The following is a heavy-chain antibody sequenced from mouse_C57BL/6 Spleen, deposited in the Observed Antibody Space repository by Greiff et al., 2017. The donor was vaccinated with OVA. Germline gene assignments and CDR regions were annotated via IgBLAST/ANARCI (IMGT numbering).Heavy chain of an antibody. J-gene: IGHJ3*01. Sequence: VQLQQSGTVLARPGASVKMSCKPSGYTFTSYWMHWVKQRPGQGLEWIGAIYPGNSDTSYNQKFKGKAKLTAVTSASTAYMELSSLTNEDSAVYYCTKEEKARPFAYWGQGTLVTVSA. CDR1: GYTFTSYW. D-gene: IGHD3-1*01. V-gene: IGHV1-5*01. CDR2: IYPGNSDT. CDR3: TKEEKARPFAY.